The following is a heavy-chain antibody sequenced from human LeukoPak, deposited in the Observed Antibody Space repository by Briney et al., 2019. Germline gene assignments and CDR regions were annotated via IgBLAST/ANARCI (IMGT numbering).Heavy chain of an antibody. J-gene: IGHJ4*02. Sequence: GGSLRLSCAASGFTFSRYWMSWVRQAPGKGLEWVAFIRYDGSNKYYADSVKGRFTISRDNSKNTLYLQMNSLRAEDTAMYYCAKDRWRYWGQGTLVTVSS. CDR1: GFTFSRYW. D-gene: IGHD4-23*01. V-gene: IGHV3-30*02. CDR2: IRYDGSNK. CDR3: AKDRWRY.